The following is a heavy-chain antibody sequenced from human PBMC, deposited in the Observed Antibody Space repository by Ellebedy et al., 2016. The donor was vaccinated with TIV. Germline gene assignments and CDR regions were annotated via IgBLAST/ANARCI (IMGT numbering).Heavy chain of an antibody. CDR3: ARGWFGSGMGV. J-gene: IGHJ6*02. CDR1: GDSVSTDIG. Sequence: SQTLSLTCVISGDSVSTDIGWNWIRQSPSRGLEWLGRTYYRYKWNNDYAVSLKSRITINPDTSKNQFSLQLNSVIPDDTAVYYCARGWFGSGMGVWGQGTTVTVSS. D-gene: IGHD3-16*01. V-gene: IGHV6-1*01. CDR2: TYYRYKWNN.